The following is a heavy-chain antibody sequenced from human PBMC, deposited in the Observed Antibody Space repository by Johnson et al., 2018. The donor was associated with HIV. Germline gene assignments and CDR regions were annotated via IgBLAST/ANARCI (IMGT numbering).Heavy chain of an antibody. CDR2: IRYDGSNK. V-gene: IGHV3-30*02. D-gene: IGHD3-9*01. Sequence: QVQLVESGGGVVQPGGSLRLSCAASGFTFSSYGMHWVRQAPGKGLEWVAFIRYDGSNKYYADSVKGRFTISRDNSKNSLYLQMNSLRDEDTAVYYCARGKSYDIYPAFDIWGQGTMVTVSS. J-gene: IGHJ3*02. CDR3: ARGKSYDIYPAFDI. CDR1: GFTFSSYG.